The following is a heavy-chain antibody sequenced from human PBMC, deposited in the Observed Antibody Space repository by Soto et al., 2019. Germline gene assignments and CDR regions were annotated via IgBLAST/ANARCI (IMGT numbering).Heavy chain of an antibody. J-gene: IGHJ4*02. CDR3: AHRVLRTVFGLVTTTAIYFDF. D-gene: IGHD3-3*01. CDR1: GFSLTTSGVG. CDR2: ISWDDDK. Sequence: QITLNESGPTQVKPRQTLTLTCTFSGFSLTTSGVGVGWIRQSPGKAPEWLALISWDDDKRYSPSLKSRLTITKHTSKNQVVLTMADLDPADTATYYCAHRVLRTVFGLVTTTAIYFDFWGQGTPVAVSS. V-gene: IGHV2-5*02.